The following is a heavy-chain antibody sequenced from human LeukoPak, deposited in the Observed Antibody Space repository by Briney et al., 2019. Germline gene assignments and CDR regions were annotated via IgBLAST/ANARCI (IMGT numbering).Heavy chain of an antibody. CDR1: GYTFTSYY. D-gene: IGHD5-12*01. CDR2: INPSGGST. Sequence: GASVKVSCKASGYTFTSYYMHWVRQAPGQGLEWMGIINPSGGSTSYAQKLQGRVTMTTDTSTSTAYMELRSLRSDDTAVYYCARDSVDEYSGVGGFDYWGQGTLVTVSS. V-gene: IGHV1-46*01. CDR3: ARDSVDEYSGVGGFDY. J-gene: IGHJ4*02.